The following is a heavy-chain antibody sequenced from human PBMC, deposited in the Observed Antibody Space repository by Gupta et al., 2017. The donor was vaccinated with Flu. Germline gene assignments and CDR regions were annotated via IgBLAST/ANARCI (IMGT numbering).Heavy chain of an antibody. V-gene: IGHV3-74*01. CDR3: ARELVTAGLWGVDY. J-gene: IGHJ4*02. D-gene: IGHD2-21*02. CDR1: GFAFSAYW. Sequence: EVQLVESGGGLVQPGGPLRLSCAASGFAFSAYWMHWVRQVPGKGLVWVSRIHRDGGSTSYADSVRGRFTISRDNAKNMVFLQMNSLTADDTAVYYCARELVTAGLWGVDYWGQGTLVTVSS. CDR2: IHRDGGST.